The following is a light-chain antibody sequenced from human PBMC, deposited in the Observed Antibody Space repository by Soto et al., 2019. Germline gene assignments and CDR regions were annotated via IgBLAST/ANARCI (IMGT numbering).Light chain of an antibody. CDR3: QQFSSYPLT. CDR1: QSVSSSY. Sequence: EIVLTQSPGTLSLSPGERGTLSCRCSQSVSSSYLAWYQQKPGQAPRLLIYDASSRATGIPDRFSGGGSGTDFTLTISRLEPEDFAVYYCQQFSSYPLTFGGGTKVDI. CDR2: DAS. J-gene: IGKJ4*01. V-gene: IGKV3-20*01.